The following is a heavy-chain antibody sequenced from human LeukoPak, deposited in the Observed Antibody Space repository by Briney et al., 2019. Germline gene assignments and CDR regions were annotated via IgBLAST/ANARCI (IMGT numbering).Heavy chain of an antibody. CDR3: ARVTASLSFYYGMDA. CDR2: IYSSGST. J-gene: IGHJ6*02. CDR1: RGSFSSYY. Sequence: SETLSLTCTVSRGSFSSYYWSWIRQPPGRGLEWIGHIYSSGSTNYNPSLKSRVTISVDTSKNLFSLKLTSVTAADTAVYFCARVTASLSFYYGMDAWGQGTTVTVSS. V-gene: IGHV4-59*01. D-gene: IGHD2-21*02.